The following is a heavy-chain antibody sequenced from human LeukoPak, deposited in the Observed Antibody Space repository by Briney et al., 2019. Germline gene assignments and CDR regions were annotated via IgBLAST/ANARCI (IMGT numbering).Heavy chain of an antibody. CDR3: ARDNGEWRLNWFDH. Sequence: SLRLSCAASGFTFTSYGMHWVRQAPGKGLDWVALIWDDGNNKYYADSVKGRFTISRDNSKNTLYLQMNSLRAEDTAVYYCARDNGEWRLNWFDHWGQGTLVTVSS. J-gene: IGHJ5*02. V-gene: IGHV3-33*01. D-gene: IGHD2-8*01. CDR1: GFTFTSYG. CDR2: IWDDGNNK.